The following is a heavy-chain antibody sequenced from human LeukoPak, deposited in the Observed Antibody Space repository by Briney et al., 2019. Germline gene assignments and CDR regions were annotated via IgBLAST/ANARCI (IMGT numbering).Heavy chain of an antibody. J-gene: IGHJ5*02. D-gene: IGHD2-2*01. V-gene: IGHV1-8*01. CDR3: ARGTGRYCSSTSCYANWFDP. CDR1: GYTFTSYD. CDR2: MNPNSGNT. Sequence: ASVKVSCKASGYTFTSYDINWVRQATGQGLEWMGWMNPNSGNTGYAQKFRGRVTMTRNTSISTAYMELSSLRSEDTAVYYCARGTGRYCSSTSCYANWFDPWGQGTLVTVSS.